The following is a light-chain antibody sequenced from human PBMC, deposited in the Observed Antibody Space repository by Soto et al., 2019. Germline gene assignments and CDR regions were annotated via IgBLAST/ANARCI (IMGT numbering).Light chain of an antibody. CDR2: GAS. CDR3: QQYGSSGT. CDR1: QSITGNY. Sequence: DIVLTQSPGTLSLSPGDRATLSCRASQSITGNYLAWHQQKPGQAPKLLIYGASTRAPGIPDRFNGSGSGTDFTLTISRLEADDVAVYHCQQYGSSGTFGQGTKVDIK. J-gene: IGKJ1*01. V-gene: IGKV3-20*01.